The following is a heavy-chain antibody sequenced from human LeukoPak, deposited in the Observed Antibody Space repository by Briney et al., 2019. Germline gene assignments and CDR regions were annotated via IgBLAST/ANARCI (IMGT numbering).Heavy chain of an antibody. D-gene: IGHD1-26*01. J-gene: IGHJ6*02. CDR1: GFTFSDYA. Sequence: GGSLRLSCAASGFTFSDYAMSWVREAPGRGLEWASAISGSGRDTYYADSVRGRFTISRDNSGDTVFLQMSSLRADNTARYYVTKIREPHLLSYYCGIDVWGPGTTVTVSS. V-gene: IGHV3-23*01. CDR3: TKIREPHLLSYYCGIDV. CDR2: ISGSGRDT.